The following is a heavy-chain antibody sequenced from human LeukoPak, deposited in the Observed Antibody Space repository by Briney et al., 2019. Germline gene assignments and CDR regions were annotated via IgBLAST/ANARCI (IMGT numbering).Heavy chain of an antibody. V-gene: IGHV3-21*01. CDR3: ARTYHYDFWSGYYSLDAFDI. J-gene: IGHJ3*02. CDR1: GFTFSSYA. D-gene: IGHD3-3*01. Sequence: PGGSLRLSCAASGFTFSSYAMSWVRQAPGKGLEWVSSISSSSSYIYYADSVKGRFTISRDNAKNSLYLQMNSLRAEDTAVYYCARTYHYDFWSGYYSLDAFDIWGQGTMATVSS. CDR2: ISSSSSYI.